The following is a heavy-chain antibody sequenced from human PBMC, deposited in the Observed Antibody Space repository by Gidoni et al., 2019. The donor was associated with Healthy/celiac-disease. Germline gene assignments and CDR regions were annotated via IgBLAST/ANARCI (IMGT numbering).Heavy chain of an antibody. Sequence: QGQLQESGTGLVKPSETLSLTCAVSGSSISSGYYWGWIRQPPGKGLEWIGSIYHSGSTYYTPSLKSRVTISVDTSKNQFSLKLSSVTAADTAVYYCARGVFTMIVVASFDYWGQGTLVTVSS. CDR3: ARGVFTMIVVASFDY. J-gene: IGHJ4*02. CDR1: GSSISSGYY. D-gene: IGHD3-22*01. V-gene: IGHV4-38-2*01. CDR2: IYHSGST.